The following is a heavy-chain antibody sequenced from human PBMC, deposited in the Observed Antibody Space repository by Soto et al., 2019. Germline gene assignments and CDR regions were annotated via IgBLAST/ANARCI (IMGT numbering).Heavy chain of an antibody. Sequence: QITLKESGPTLVKPTQTLTLTCTFSGFSLSTSGVGVGWIRQPPGKALEWLALIYWDDDKRYSPSLKSRLTITKDASKHQVVLTMTTMDPVDTATYYCAHTSDYDILTGAIDAFDPWGQGTLVTVSS. V-gene: IGHV2-5*02. D-gene: IGHD3-9*01. CDR3: AHTSDYDILTGAIDAFDP. J-gene: IGHJ5*02. CDR1: GFSLSTSGVG. CDR2: IYWDDDK.